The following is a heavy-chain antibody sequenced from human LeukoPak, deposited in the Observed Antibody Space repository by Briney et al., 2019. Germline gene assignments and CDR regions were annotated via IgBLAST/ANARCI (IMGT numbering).Heavy chain of an antibody. CDR1: GGSFSGYY. CDR2: INHSGST. D-gene: IGHD3-22*01. CDR3: ARGRDSSGYYYDY. J-gene: IGHJ4*02. V-gene: IGHV4-34*01. Sequence: PSETLSLTCAVYGGSFSGYYWGWIRQPPGKGLEWIGEINHSGSTNYNPSLKSRVTISVDTSKNQFSLKLSSVTAADTAVYYCARGRDSSGYYYDYWGQGTLVTVSS.